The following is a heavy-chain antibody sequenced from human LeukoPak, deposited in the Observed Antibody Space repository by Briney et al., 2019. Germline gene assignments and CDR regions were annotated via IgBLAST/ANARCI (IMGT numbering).Heavy chain of an antibody. CDR1: GGSISSGGYC. CDR2: IYYSGST. V-gene: IGHV4-31*03. CDR3: ARDYKAAAGKRFDP. Sequence: SQTLSLTCTVSGGSISSGGYCWSWIRQHPGKGLEGIGYIYYSGSTYYNPSLKNRVTISVDTSKNQFSLKLSSVTAADTAVYYCARDYKAAAGKRFDPWGQGTLVTVSS. D-gene: IGHD6-13*01. J-gene: IGHJ5*02.